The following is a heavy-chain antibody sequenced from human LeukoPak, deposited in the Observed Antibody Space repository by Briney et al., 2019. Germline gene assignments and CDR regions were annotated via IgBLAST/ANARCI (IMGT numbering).Heavy chain of an antibody. CDR3: ARSLPGETTVTTYNWFDP. CDR1: GFTFSDYY. CDR2: ISSSGSII. D-gene: IGHD4-17*01. Sequence: GGSLRLSCAASGFTFSDYYMTWIRQAPGKGLEWIAYISSSGSIIYYPDSVKGRFTISRDNAKNSLYLQMNSLRAEDTAVYYCARSLPGETTVTTYNWFDPWGQGTLVTVSS. J-gene: IGHJ5*02. V-gene: IGHV3-11*01.